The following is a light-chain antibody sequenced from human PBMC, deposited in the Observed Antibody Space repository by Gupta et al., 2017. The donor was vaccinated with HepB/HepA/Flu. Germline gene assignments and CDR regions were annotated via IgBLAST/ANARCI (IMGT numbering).Light chain of an antibody. CDR2: GAS. J-gene: IGKJ4*01. Sequence: EIVLTQSPATLSLSPGERATLSCRASQTILMYLAWYQQKPCQAPRLLIYGASNRSAGIPARFSGSGSGTDFTRTIRSIEPDDFAFYYCQQRGHWSLTFVGGTKVEI. CDR3: QQRGHWSLT. CDR1: QTILMY. V-gene: IGKV3-11*01.